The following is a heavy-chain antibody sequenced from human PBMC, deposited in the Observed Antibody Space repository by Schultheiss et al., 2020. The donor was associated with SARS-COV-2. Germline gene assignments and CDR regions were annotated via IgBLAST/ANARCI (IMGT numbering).Heavy chain of an antibody. CDR2: IKSKTDGGTT. CDR3: ARGWVLFDY. D-gene: IGHD5-24*01. V-gene: IGHV3-15*01. CDR1: GFTFSNAW. J-gene: IGHJ4*02. Sequence: GGSLRLSCAASGFTFSNAWMSWVRQAPGKGLEWVGRIKSKTDGGTTDYAAPVKGRFTISRDNAKNSVYLQMNSLRAEDTAVYYCARGWVLFDYWGQGTLVTVSS.